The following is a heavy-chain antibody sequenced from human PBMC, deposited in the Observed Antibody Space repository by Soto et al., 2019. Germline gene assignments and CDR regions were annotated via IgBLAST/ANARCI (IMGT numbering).Heavy chain of an antibody. CDR2: IKSKTDGGTT. J-gene: IGHJ4*02. D-gene: IGHD3-10*01. Sequence: GGSLRLSCAASGFTFSNAWMSWVRQAPGKGLEWVGRIKSKTDGGTTDYAAPVKGRFTISRDDSKNTLYLQMNSLKTEDTAVYYCTTDSLDYYGSALRRRCWGQGTLVTDSS. V-gene: IGHV3-15*01. CDR1: GFTFSNAW. CDR3: TTDSLDYYGSALRRRC.